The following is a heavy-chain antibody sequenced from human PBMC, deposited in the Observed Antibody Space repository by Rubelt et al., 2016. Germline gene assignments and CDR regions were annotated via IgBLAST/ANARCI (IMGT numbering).Heavy chain of an antibody. CDR2: ISSSSSYI. CDR1: GFTFSSYS. CDR3: ARGMRGYSYGPDY. V-gene: IGHV3-21*01. J-gene: IGHJ4*02. D-gene: IGHD5-18*01. Sequence: EVQLVESGGGLVKPGGSLRLSCAASGFTFSSYSMNWVRQAPGKGLEWVSSISSSSSYIYYADSVKGRFTISRDNAKNSLYLQMNSLRAEDTAVYYCARGMRGYSYGPDYWGQGTLVTVSS.